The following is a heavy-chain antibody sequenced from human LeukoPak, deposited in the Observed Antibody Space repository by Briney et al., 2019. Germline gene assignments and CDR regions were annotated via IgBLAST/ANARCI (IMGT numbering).Heavy chain of an antibody. Sequence: SETLSLICTVSGGSISSYYWSWIRQPPGKGLEWIGYIYHSGSTNYNPSLKSRVTISVDTSKNQFSLKLSSVTAADTAVYYCARYIAVAGNLVGFDYWGQGTLVTVSS. CDR2: IYHSGST. J-gene: IGHJ4*02. CDR1: GGSISSYY. CDR3: ARYIAVAGNLVGFDY. V-gene: IGHV4-59*08. D-gene: IGHD6-19*01.